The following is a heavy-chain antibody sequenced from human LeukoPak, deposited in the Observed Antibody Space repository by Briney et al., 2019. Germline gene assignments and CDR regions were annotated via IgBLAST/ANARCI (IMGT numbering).Heavy chain of an antibody. Sequence: GGSLRLSCVASGFTFNTYYMHWVRHAPGERLVWVSSINADGTITKYADSVKGRFTISRDNAKSTVYLQMNGLRVEDTAMYYCVRLAVTDTNYWGQGSLVTVSS. CDR2: INADGTIT. J-gene: IGHJ4*02. CDR1: GFTFNTYY. V-gene: IGHV3-74*01. D-gene: IGHD2-21*02. CDR3: VRLAVTDTNY.